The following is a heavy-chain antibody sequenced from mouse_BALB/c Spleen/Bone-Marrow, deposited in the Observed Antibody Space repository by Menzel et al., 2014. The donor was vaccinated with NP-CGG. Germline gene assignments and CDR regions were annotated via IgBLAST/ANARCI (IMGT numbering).Heavy chain of an antibody. CDR3: ASYYYGSSGFAY. J-gene: IGHJ3*01. V-gene: IGHV14-3*02. CDR2: IDPANGNT. D-gene: IGHD1-1*01. CDR1: GFNIKETY. Sequence: EVQLQQSGAELVKPGASVKLSCTASGFNIKETYMHWVKQRPEQGLEWIGRIDPANGNTKYDPRFQGKATITADTSSNTAYLQLSSLTSEDTAVYYCASYYYGSSGFAYWGQGTLVTVSA.